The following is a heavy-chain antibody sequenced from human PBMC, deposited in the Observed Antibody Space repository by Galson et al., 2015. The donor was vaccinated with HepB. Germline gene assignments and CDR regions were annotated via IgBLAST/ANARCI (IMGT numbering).Heavy chain of an antibody. D-gene: IGHD2-2*01. J-gene: IGHJ3*02. V-gene: IGHV3-9*01. CDR1: GFTFDDYA. CDR2: ISWNSGSI. CDR3: AKGSRPYCSSTSCYGAFEI. Sequence: SLRLSCAASGFTFDDYAMHWVRQAPGKGLEWVSGISWNSGSIGYADSVKGRFTISRDNAKNSLYLQMNSLRAEDTALYYCAKGSRPYCSSTSCYGAFEIWGQGTMVTVSS.